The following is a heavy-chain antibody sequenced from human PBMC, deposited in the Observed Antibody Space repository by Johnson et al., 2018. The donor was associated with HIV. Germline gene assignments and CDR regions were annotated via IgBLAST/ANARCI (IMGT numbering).Heavy chain of an antibody. CDR3: ARDRDRLNWNYGALDI. V-gene: IGHV3-15*05. CDR1: GFTFSNAW. D-gene: IGHD1-7*01. J-gene: IGHJ3*02. CDR2: IKSKTDGGTT. Sequence: VQLVESGGGVVQPGRSLRLSCAASGFTFSNAWMSWVRQAPGKGLEWVGRIKSKTDGGTTDYAAPVKGRFTISKDNAKNSLYLQMNSLRAGDTAVYYCARDRDRLNWNYGALDIWGQGTMVTVSS.